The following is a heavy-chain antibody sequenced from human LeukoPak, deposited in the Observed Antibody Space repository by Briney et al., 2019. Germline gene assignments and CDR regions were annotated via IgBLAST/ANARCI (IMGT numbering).Heavy chain of an antibody. J-gene: IGHJ1*01. D-gene: IGHD3-10*01. CDR1: GFTFSSYA. Sequence: GGSLRLSCAASGFTFSSYAMHWVRQAPGKGLEWVAVISYDGSNKYYADSVKGRFTISRDNYKNTLYLQMNSLRAEDTAVYYCARPVTGNQHWGQGTLVTVSS. CDR2: ISYDGSNK. V-gene: IGHV3-30-3*01. CDR3: ARPVTGNQH.